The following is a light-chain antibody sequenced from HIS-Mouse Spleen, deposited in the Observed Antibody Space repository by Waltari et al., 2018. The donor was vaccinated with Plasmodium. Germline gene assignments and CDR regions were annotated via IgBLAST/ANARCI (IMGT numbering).Light chain of an antibody. CDR1: ALTNKD. Sequence: SYELTQPPSVSVSPGQTARITCSGDALTNKDAYWYQQKSGQAPALVIYEDSKRPTGIPERFSGSSSGTMATLTISGAQVEDEADYYCYSTDSSGNHRVFGGGTKLTVL. CDR3: YSTDSSGNHRV. V-gene: IGLV3-10*01. CDR2: EDS. J-gene: IGLJ3*02.